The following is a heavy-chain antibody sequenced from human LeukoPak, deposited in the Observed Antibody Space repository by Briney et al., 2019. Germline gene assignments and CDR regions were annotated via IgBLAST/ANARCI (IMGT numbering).Heavy chain of an antibody. J-gene: IGHJ4*02. Sequence: GGSLRLSCAASGFTFSSYAMHWVRQAPGKGLEWVAVISYDESNKYYADSVKGRFTISRDNSKNTLYLQMNSLRAEDTAVYYCARDNGSRDPPHFDYWGQGTLVTVSS. CDR3: ARDNGSRDPPHFDY. CDR1: GFTFSSYA. V-gene: IGHV3-30*04. CDR2: ISYDESNK. D-gene: IGHD3-10*01.